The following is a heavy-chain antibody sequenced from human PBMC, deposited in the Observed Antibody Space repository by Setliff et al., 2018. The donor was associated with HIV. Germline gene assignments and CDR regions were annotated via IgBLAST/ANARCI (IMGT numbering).Heavy chain of an antibody. V-gene: IGHV1-69*05. CDR1: GGIFNTYG. CDR3: ARALGRPKAFDI. J-gene: IGHJ3*02. CDR2: SIPLFGTT. D-gene: IGHD1-26*01. Sequence: ASVKVSCKASGGIFNTYGMNWVRQAPGQGLEWMGGSIPLFGTTSYAQKFQGRVTITTDESTSTAYMELSSLRSEDTAVYYCARALGRPKAFDIWGQGTMVTVSS.